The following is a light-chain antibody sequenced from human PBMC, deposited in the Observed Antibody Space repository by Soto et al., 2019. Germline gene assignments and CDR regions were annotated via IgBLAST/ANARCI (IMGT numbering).Light chain of an antibody. Sequence: EIVLMQSPGTLSLSPGEGATISCRASQSVNNNYLSWYQQRPGKAPTVLIFDTSRRATGVPDRFSGSGFGTDFTLRISRVEPDDFAVYYCQQYGSSQFTFGPGTKVNMK. CDR1: QSVNNNY. CDR2: DTS. CDR3: QQYGSSQFT. V-gene: IGKV3-20*01. J-gene: IGKJ3*01.